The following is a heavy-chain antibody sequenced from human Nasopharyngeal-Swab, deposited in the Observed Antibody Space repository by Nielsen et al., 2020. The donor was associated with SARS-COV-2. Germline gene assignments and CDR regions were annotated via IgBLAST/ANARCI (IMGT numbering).Heavy chain of an antibody. CDR3: ARESGSSFVFWGYGMDV. V-gene: IGHV3-30-3*01. Sequence: GGSLRLSCAASGFTFSSYAMHWVRQAPGKGLEWVAVISYDGSNKYYADSVKGRFTISRDNSKNTLYLQMNSLRAEDTAAYYCARESGSSFVFWGYGMDVWGQGTTVTVSS. D-gene: IGHD6-13*01. J-gene: IGHJ6*02. CDR1: GFTFSSYA. CDR2: ISYDGSNK.